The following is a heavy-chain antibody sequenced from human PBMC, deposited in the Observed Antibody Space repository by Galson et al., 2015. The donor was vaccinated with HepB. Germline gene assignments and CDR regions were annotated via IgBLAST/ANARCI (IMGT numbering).Heavy chain of an antibody. CDR3: ARNPQHTSNYYYGSGSYRPDDY. J-gene: IGHJ4*02. CDR2: IDPSDSYT. Sequence: QSGAEVKKPGESLRISCKGSGYSFTSYWISWVRQMPGKGLEWMGRIDPSDSYTNYSPSFQGHVTISADKSISTAYLQWSSLKASDTAMYYCARNPQHTSNYYYGSGSYRPDDYWGQGTLVTVSS. CDR1: GYSFTSYW. D-gene: IGHD3-10*01. V-gene: IGHV5-10-1*01.